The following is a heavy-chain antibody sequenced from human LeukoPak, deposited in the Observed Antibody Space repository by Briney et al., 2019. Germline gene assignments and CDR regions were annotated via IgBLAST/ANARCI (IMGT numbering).Heavy chain of an antibody. V-gene: IGHV3-33*06. CDR1: GFTFSSYG. J-gene: IGHJ6*03. CDR3: AKAIAAAGYYYYYMDV. D-gene: IGHD6-13*01. Sequence: VGSLRLSCAASGFTFSSYGMHWVRQAPGKGLEWVAVIWYDGSNKYYADSVKGRFTISRDNSKNTLYLQMNSLRAEDTAVYYCAKAIAAAGYYYYYMDVWGKGTTVTVSS. CDR2: IWYDGSNK.